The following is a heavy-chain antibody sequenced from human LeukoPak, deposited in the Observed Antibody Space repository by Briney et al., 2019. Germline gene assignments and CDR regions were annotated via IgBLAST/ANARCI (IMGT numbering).Heavy chain of an antibody. CDR2: MNPNSGGT. V-gene: IGHV1-2*02. CDR3: ARDVFADDSTHHKFDP. D-gene: IGHD3-10*02. Sequence: ASVKVPCKASGYTFTGYYLHWVRQAPGQGLEWMGWMNPNSGGTDYSQKFQGRVTMTRDTSISTAYMELSRLRSDDTAVYYCARDVFADDSTHHKFDPWGQGTVVTVSS. J-gene: IGHJ5*02. CDR1: GYTFTGYY.